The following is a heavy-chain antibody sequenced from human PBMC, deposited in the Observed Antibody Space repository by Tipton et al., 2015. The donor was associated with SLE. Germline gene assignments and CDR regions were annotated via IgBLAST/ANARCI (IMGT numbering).Heavy chain of an antibody. CDR2: IYYSGST. CDR3: ARAPSFYAFDI. CDR1: GGSISSYY. V-gene: IGHV4-59*07. Sequence: TLSLTCTVSGGSISSYYWSWIRQPPGKGLEWIGYIYYSGSTNYNPSLKSRVTISVDTSKNQFSLKLSSVTAADTAVYYCARAPSFYAFDIWGQGTMVTVSS. J-gene: IGHJ3*02. D-gene: IGHD6-6*01.